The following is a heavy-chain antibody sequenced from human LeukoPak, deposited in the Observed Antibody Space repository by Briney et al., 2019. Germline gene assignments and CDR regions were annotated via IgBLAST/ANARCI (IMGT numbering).Heavy chain of an antibody. CDR1: GGTVSSYA. Sequence: SVKVSCKASGGTVSSYAISWVRQAPGQGLEWMGGIIPIFGTANYAQKFQGRVTITADESTSTAYMELSSLRSEDTAVYYCARGSRCSSTSCYAGDDYWGQGTLVTVSS. D-gene: IGHD2-2*01. V-gene: IGHV1-69*13. J-gene: IGHJ4*02. CDR3: ARGSRCSSTSCYAGDDY. CDR2: IIPIFGTA.